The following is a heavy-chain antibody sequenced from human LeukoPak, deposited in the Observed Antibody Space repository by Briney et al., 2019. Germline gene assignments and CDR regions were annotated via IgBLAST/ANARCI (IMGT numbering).Heavy chain of an antibody. Sequence: SETLPLTCAVYGGSFSGYYWSWIRQPPGKGLEWIGEINHSGSTNYNPSLKSRVTISVDTSKNQFSLKLSSVTAADTAVYYCARARPGDIVVVPAAIGMDVWGKGTTVTVSS. V-gene: IGHV4-34*01. J-gene: IGHJ6*04. CDR2: INHSGST. D-gene: IGHD2-2*01. CDR3: ARARPGDIVVVPAAIGMDV. CDR1: GGSFSGYY.